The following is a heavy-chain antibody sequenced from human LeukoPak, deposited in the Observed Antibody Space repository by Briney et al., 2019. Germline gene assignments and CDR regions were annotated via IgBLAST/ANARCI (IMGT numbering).Heavy chain of an antibody. CDR1: AFTFSASW. V-gene: IGHV3-7*01. Sequence: PGGSLRLSCVASAFTFSASWMTSVRQAPGKGLERVANINEDGSETWHVDSVRGRFTISRDNDRNSLYLQMSSLRDDDTAVYYCTRDRGWQQFDYWGQGTLVTVSS. CDR3: TRDRGWQQFDY. D-gene: IGHD5-24*01. CDR2: INEDGSET. J-gene: IGHJ4*02.